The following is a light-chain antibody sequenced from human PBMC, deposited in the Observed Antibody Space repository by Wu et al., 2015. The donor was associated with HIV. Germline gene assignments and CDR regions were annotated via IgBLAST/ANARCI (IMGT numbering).Light chain of an antibody. V-gene: IGKV1-9*01. J-gene: IGKJ4*01. CDR1: QGISSY. CDR3: QQANSLPPT. CDR2: AAS. Sequence: DIQLTQSPSFLSASVGDRVTITCRASQGISSYLAWYQQKPGKAPKLLIYAASTLQSGVPSRFSGSGSGTDFTLTISSLQPEDFATYYCQQANSLPPTFGGGTKVEIK.